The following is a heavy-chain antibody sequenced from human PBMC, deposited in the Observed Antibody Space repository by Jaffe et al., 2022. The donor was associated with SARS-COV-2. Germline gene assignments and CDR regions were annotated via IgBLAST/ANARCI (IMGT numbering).Heavy chain of an antibody. Sequence: EVQLVESGGGLVQPGRSLRLSCAASGFTFDDYAMHWVRQAPGKGLEWVSGISWNSGSIGYADSVKGRFTISRDNAKNSLYLQMNSLRAEDTALYYCAKANQGAFDYWGQGTLVTVSS. J-gene: IGHJ4*02. D-gene: IGHD1-26*01. CDR2: ISWNSGSI. CDR1: GFTFDDYA. CDR3: AKANQGAFDY. V-gene: IGHV3-9*01.